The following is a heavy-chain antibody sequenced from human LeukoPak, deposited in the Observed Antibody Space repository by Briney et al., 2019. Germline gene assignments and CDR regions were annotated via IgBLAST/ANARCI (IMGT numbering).Heavy chain of an antibody. CDR1: GYTFTAYY. CDR3: AKDGEGVTGFYY. CDR2: INPNSGDT. Sequence: VASVKVSCKASGYTFTAYYIHWVRQAPGQGLEWMGWINPNSGDTNYAQNFQGRVAMTWDTSITTTNMELSSLRSDDTAIYYCAKDGEGVTGFYYWGQGTLVTVSS. D-gene: IGHD3-9*01. J-gene: IGHJ4*02. V-gene: IGHV1-2*02.